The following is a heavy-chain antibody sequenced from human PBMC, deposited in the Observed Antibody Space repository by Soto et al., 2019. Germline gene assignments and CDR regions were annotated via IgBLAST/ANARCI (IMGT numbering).Heavy chain of an antibody. Sequence: QVQLVQSGAEVKKPGSSVKVSCKASGGSFGNSAINWVRQTPGQGLEWLGGFIPVYRTLNYAQKFQGRVKITADESTGTAYMTLSSLAYDDTAVYYCATGVVWIGYFTVDSWGQGTRVTVSS. D-gene: IGHD3-3*01. CDR1: GGSFGNSA. CDR3: ATGVVWIGYFTVDS. CDR2: FIPVYRTL. V-gene: IGHV1-69*01. J-gene: IGHJ4*02.